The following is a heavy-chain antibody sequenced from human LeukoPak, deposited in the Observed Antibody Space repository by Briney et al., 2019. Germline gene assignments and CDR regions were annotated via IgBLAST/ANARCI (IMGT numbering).Heavy chain of an antibody. CDR1: GFTFSSYE. V-gene: IGHV3-48*03. CDR3: ARGGKLEPTAMAS. Sequence: GGSLRLSCAASGFTFSSYEMSWVRQAPGKGLEWVSYISSSGSTIYYADSVKGRFTISRDNAKNSLYLQMNSLRVEDTAIYYCARGGKLEPTAMASWGQGSPVVVAS. J-gene: IGHJ5*02. D-gene: IGHD5-18*01. CDR2: ISSSGSTI.